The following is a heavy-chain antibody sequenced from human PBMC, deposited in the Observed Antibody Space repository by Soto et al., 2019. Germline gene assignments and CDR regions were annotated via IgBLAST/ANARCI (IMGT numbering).Heavy chain of an antibody. Sequence: ASVKVSCKASGYTLTGDYMHWVRQAPGQGREWMGWINPNSGGTNYAQKFQGWVTMTRDTSISTAYMELSRLRSDDTAVYYCARGSHLSSPPDYWGQGTLVTVSS. D-gene: IGHD6-19*01. CDR2: INPNSGGT. CDR1: GYTLTGDY. CDR3: ARGSHLSSPPDY. V-gene: IGHV1-2*04. J-gene: IGHJ4*02.